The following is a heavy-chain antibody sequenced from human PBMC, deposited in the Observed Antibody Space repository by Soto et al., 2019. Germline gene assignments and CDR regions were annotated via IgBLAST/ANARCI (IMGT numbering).Heavy chain of an antibody. Sequence: SETLSLTCTAYGESFNGYYWSWIRQPPGKGLEWIGEIHHSGSTNYNPSLKSRVTFSIDTSKRQFSLKVRSVTAADTAVYYCARGKRGSSWYRGEEKYYYYGMDVWGQGTPVTVS. V-gene: IGHV4-34*01. CDR2: IHHSGST. CDR3: ARGKRGSSWYRGEEKYYYYGMDV. CDR1: GESFNGYY. D-gene: IGHD6-13*01. J-gene: IGHJ6*02.